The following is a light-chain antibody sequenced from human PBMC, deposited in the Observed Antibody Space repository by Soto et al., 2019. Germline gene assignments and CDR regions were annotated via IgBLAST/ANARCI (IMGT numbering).Light chain of an antibody. V-gene: IGLV2-14*01. J-gene: IGLJ1*01. CDR2: EVS. CDR1: SSDVVSYNY. Sequence: QSALTQPASVSGSPGQSITISCTVTSSDVVSYNYVSWYQQHPGKAPKLMIYEVSDRPSGISSRFSGSKSGNTASLTISGLQTEDEADYYCSSYTSSSTLFGTGTKLTVL. CDR3: SSYTSSSTL.